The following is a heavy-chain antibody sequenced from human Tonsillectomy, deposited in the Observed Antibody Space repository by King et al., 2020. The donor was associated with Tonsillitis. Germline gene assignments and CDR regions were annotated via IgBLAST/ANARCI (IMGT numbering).Heavy chain of an antibody. V-gene: IGHV3-30*18. CDR1: GFTFSSYG. CDR2: ISYDGSNK. D-gene: IGHD2-2*01. CDR3: AKGTCSSTSCNHPSYSYYYYGMDV. Sequence: VQLVESGGGVVQPGRSLRLSCAASGFTFSSYGMHWVRQAPGKGLEWVAVISYDGSNKYYADSVKGRFTISRDNSKNTLYLQMNSLRAEDTAVYYCAKGTCSSTSCNHPSYSYYYYGMDVWGQGTTVTVSS. J-gene: IGHJ6*02.